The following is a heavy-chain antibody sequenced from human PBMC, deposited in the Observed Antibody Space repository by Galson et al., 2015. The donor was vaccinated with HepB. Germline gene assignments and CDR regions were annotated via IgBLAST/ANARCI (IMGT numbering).Heavy chain of an antibody. Sequence: SLRLSCAASGFTFSSYSMNWVRQAPGKGLEWVSSISSSSSYIYYADSVKGRFTISRDNAKNSLYLQMNSLRAEDTAVYYCARDSTYVWGVNGMDVWGQGTTVTVSS. CDR2: ISSSSSYI. D-gene: IGHD3-16*01. V-gene: IGHV3-21*01. CDR1: GFTFSSYS. J-gene: IGHJ6*02. CDR3: ARDSTYVWGVNGMDV.